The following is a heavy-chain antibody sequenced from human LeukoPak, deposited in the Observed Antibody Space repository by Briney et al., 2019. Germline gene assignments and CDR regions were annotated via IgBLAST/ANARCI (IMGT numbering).Heavy chain of an antibody. D-gene: IGHD5-24*01. CDR2: IYHSGST. J-gene: IGHJ4*02. Sequence: SETLSLTCAVYGGSFSGYYWSWIRQPPGKGLEWIGVIYHSGSTNYNPSLRSRVTISVDKSKNQFSLKLSSVTAADTAVYYCARVEMATTLADYWGQGTLVTVSS. CDR3: ARVEMATTLADY. CDR1: GGSFSGYY. V-gene: IGHV4-34*01.